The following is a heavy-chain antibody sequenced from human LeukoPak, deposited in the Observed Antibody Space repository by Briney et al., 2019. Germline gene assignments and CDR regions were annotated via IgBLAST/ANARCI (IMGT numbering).Heavy chain of an antibody. CDR3: ARFRGDPEAYFDY. V-gene: IGHV1-2*06. CDR2: INPNSGGT. CDR1: GYTFTGYY. J-gene: IGHJ4*02. D-gene: IGHD3-10*01. Sequence: GASVSVSFKASGYTFTGYYMHWVRQAPGQGLEWMGRINPNSGGTNYAQKFQGRVTMTRDTSISTAYMELSRLRSDDTAVYYCARFRGDPEAYFDYWGQGTLVTVSS.